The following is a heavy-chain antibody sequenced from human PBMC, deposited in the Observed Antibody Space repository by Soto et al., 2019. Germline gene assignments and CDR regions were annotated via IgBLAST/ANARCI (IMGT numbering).Heavy chain of an antibody. CDR1: GYKFTGYG. CDR2: ISDYNGKQ. V-gene: IGHV1-18*01. J-gene: IGHJ4*02. CDR3: ARFFRLAEETSCFDY. D-gene: IGHD3-3*01. Sequence: ASVKVSCKASGYKFTGYGIGWVRQAPGQGLEWMGWISDYNGKQSYVQKFQGRVTMTTDTSTSTANIELRRHRADETAVYLCARFFRLAEETSCFDYWGQGTLVTVSS.